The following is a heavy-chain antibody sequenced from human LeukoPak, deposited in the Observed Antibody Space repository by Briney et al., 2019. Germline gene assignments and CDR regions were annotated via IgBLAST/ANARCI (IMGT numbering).Heavy chain of an antibody. J-gene: IGHJ4*02. Sequence: SETLSLTCTVSGGSISSYYWSWIRQPPGKGLEWIGYIYYSGSTNYNPSLKSRVTISVDTSKNQFSLKLSSVTAADTAVYYCARGVPRWAYFDYWGQGTLVTVPS. D-gene: IGHD2-2*01. CDR2: IYYSGST. CDR1: GGSISSYY. CDR3: ARGVPRWAYFDY. V-gene: IGHV4-59*01.